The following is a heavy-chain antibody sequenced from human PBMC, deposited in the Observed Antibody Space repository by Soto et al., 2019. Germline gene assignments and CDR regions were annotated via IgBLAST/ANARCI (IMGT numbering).Heavy chain of an antibody. CDR1: GYSFTSYW. CDR3: ARHERGGEDGPEVGGY. CDR2: IYPGDSDT. D-gene: IGHD2-21*01. Sequence: GESLKISCKGSGYSFTSYWIGWVRQMPGKGLEWMGIIYPGDSDTRYSPSFQGQVTISADKSISTAYLQWSSLKASDTAMYYCARHERGGEDGPEVGGYWGQGTLVTVSS. J-gene: IGHJ4*02. V-gene: IGHV5-51*01.